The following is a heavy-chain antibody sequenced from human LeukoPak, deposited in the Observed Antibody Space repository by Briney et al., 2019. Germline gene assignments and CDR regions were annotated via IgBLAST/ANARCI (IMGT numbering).Heavy chain of an antibody. CDR3: ARGGVRSHPMK. J-gene: IGHJ4*02. V-gene: IGHV4-34*01. D-gene: IGHD3-10*01. CDR1: GGSFSGYY. CDR2: INHSGST. Sequence: SETLSLTCAVYGGSFSGYYWSWIRQPPGKGLEWIGEINHSGSTNYNPSLKSRVTISVDTSKNQFSLKLSSVTAADTAVYYCARGGVRSHPMKWGQGTLVTVSS.